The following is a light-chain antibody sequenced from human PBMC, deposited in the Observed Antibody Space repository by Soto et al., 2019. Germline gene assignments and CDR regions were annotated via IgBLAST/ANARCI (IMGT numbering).Light chain of an antibody. Sequence: EVVLTQSPGTLSLSAGEIATLFFSASERVASNYLAWYQQKPGQAPRLLIYGASSRATGIPDRFSGSGSGTDFTLTISRLEPEDFAVFYCQQYGGSPWTFGQGTKVDI. CDR3: QQYGGSPWT. J-gene: IGKJ1*01. CDR1: ERVASNY. V-gene: IGKV3-20*01. CDR2: GAS.